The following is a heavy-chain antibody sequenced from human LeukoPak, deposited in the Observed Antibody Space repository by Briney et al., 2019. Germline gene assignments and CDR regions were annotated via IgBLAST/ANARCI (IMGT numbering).Heavy chain of an antibody. J-gene: IGHJ6*04. V-gene: IGHV3-30*04. CDR2: ISYDGSNK. CDR3: ARVRYCSGGSCYSGVLGYYYCGMDV. D-gene: IGHD2-15*01. Sequence: GGSLRLSCAASGFTFSSYAMHWVRQAPGKGLAWVAVISYDGSNKYYADSVKGRFTISRDNSKNTLYLQMNSLRAEDTAVYYCARVRYCSGGSCYSGVLGYYYCGMDVWGKGTTVTVSS. CDR1: GFTFSSYA.